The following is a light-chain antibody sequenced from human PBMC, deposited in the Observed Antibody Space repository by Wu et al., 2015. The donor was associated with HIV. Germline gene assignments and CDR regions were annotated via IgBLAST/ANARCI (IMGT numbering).Light chain of an antibody. CDR1: QDISNY. CDR3: QQYDNLPFT. J-gene: IGKJ4*01. Sequence: DIQMTQSPSSLSASVGDRVTITCRASQDISNYLNWYQQKPGKAPKLLIYDASNLETGVPSRFSGSGSGTDFTFTISSLQPEDIATYYXQQYDNLPFTFGGGTKVEIK. CDR2: DAS. V-gene: IGKV1-33*01.